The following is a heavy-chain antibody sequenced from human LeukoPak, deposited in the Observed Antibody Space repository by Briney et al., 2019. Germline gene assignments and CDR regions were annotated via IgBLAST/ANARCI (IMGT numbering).Heavy chain of an antibody. Sequence: ASVKVSCKPSGYTFTDYYTRWGRQAPGQGLGWMGWINASSGGTKYAQKFQGSVTITRDTSISTAYKELSRLRAENTAVYYWDRGAVRGVGAFYYRGQG. V-gene: IGHV1-2*02. CDR3: DRGAVRGVGAFYY. CDR1: GYTFTDYY. D-gene: IGHD3-16*01. CDR2: INASSGGT. J-gene: IGHJ4*02.